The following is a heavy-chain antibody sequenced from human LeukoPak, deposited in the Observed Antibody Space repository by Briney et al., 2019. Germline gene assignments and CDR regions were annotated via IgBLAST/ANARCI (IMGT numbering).Heavy chain of an antibody. J-gene: IGHJ4*02. V-gene: IGHV5-51*01. CDR3: ARLSGGYNDF. CDR1: GYRFGNYW. CDR2: IYPGDSVT. Sequence: GQSLPSDSQGSGYRFGNYWIAWVRQMPGKGLESMGIIYPGDSVTRYSPSFQGQVTFSADKSISTAYLQWSSLKASDTAMYHCARLSGGYNDFWGGGTGVSVSS. D-gene: IGHD6-25*01.